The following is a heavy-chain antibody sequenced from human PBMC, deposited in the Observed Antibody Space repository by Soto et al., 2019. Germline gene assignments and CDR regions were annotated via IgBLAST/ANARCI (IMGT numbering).Heavy chain of an antibody. CDR2: ISVSDAFI. D-gene: IGHD1-20*01. J-gene: IGHJ4*02. CDR3: TRETVAGITGLDY. CDR1: GFTVGAFA. Sequence: GSLRLSCAASGFTVGAFAVNWVRQAPGKGLEWVSGISVSDAFIYYADSVRGRFSLSRDASENILYLQMNSLRVDDTALYSCTRETVAGITGLDYWGPGTLVTVSS. V-gene: IGHV3-23*01.